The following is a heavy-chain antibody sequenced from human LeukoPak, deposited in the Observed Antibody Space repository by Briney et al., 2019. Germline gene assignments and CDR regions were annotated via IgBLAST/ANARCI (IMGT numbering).Heavy chain of an antibody. V-gene: IGHV4-38-2*02. Sequence: SETLSLTCTVSGYSITSGYNWAWIRQPPGKVLEWIGCIYHSGSAYYNPSLKSRVTISVDTSKNQFSLKLSSVTAADTAVYYCVRYCSSTTCYTRAVDYWGQGTLVTVSS. CDR2: IYHSGSA. CDR1: GYSITSGYN. J-gene: IGHJ4*02. D-gene: IGHD2-2*02. CDR3: VRYCSSTTCYTRAVDY.